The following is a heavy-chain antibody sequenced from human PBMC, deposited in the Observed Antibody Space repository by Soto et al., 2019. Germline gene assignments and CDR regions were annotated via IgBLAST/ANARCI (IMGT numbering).Heavy chain of an antibody. CDR2: ISSTSSFI. Sequence: EVQLVESGGGLVKPGGSLRLSCTASGFTFASYTMNWVRQAPGKGLEWVSSISSTSSFIYYAGSVRGRFTISRDNGKNSLHLQMNSLSAEDTAVYYCASWYTGITSIERAGIDYWGQGTLVTVSS. J-gene: IGHJ4*02. D-gene: IGHD1-20*01. CDR3: ASWYTGITSIERAGIDY. V-gene: IGHV3-21*01. CDR1: GFTFASYT.